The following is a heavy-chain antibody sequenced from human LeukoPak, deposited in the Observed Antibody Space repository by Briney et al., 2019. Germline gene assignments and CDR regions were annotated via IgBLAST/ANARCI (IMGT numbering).Heavy chain of an antibody. CDR2: IWHDGSYK. Sequence: RSLRLSCAASGFTFNNHAMHWVRQAPGKGLEWVAMIWHDGSYKYYADSVTGRFTISRDDSQNTLYLQMNSLRAEDTAVYYCARDGRHNYNLDYWGHGTLVTVSS. J-gene: IGHJ4*01. CDR1: GFTFNNHA. V-gene: IGHV3-33*01. D-gene: IGHD4-11*01. CDR3: ARDGRHNYNLDY.